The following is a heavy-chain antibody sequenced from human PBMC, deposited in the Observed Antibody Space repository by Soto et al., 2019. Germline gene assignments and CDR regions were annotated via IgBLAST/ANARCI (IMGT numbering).Heavy chain of an antibody. Sequence: ASLKVSCKASGYTFTSYYMHWVRQAPGQGLEWMGIINPSGGSTSYAQKFQGRVTMTRDTSTSTVYMELSSLRSEDTAVYYCARDNVDIVVVTATYAFDIWGQGTMVTVSS. V-gene: IGHV1-46*01. CDR3: ARDNVDIVVVTATYAFDI. J-gene: IGHJ3*02. CDR1: GYTFTSYY. CDR2: INPSGGST. D-gene: IGHD2-21*02.